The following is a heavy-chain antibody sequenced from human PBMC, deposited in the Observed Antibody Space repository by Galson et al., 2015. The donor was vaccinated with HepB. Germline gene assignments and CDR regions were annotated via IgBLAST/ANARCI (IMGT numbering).Heavy chain of an antibody. D-gene: IGHD2-15*01. CDR1: GFTFSSYS. CDR2: ISSSSSTI. V-gene: IGHV3-48*02. CDR3: ARDEYCSGGSCYCFDY. Sequence: SLRLSCAASGFTFSSYSMNWVRQAPGKGLEWVSYISSSSSTIYYADSVKGRFTISRDNAKNSLYLQMNSLRDEDTAVYYCARDEYCSGGSCYCFDYWGQGTLVTVSS. J-gene: IGHJ4*02.